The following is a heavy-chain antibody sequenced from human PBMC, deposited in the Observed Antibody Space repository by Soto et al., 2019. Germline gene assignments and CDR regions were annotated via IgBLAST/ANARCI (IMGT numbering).Heavy chain of an antibody. J-gene: IGHJ6*02. CDR2: IVPMSGGP. Sequence: QVQLVQSAAEEKKPGSSVKISCKASGDTFINYSFSWMRQAPGQGLEWIGGIVPMSGGPNSAEKFHDRLTITADRSTGTVTMQLSTLTPDDTAVYYCARVGIRLIPADLGGGYHFQGLDVWGQGTMVTVS. V-gene: IGHV1-69*01. D-gene: IGHD2-2*01. CDR3: ARVGIRLIPADLGGGYHFQGLDV. CDR1: GDTFINYS.